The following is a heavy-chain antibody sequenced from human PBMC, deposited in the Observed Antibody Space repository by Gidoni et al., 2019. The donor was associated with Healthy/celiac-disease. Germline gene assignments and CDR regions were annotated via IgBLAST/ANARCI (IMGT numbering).Heavy chain of an antibody. CDR2: IGTAGDT. Sequence: EVQLVESGGGLVQPGGSLRLSCAASGFTFSSYDMHWVRQATGNGLVWVSAIGTAGDTYSPGSVKGRFTISRENAKNSLYLQMNSLSAGDTAVYYCARGNCGGDCYSDAFDIWGQGTMVTVSS. CDR3: ARGNCGGDCYSDAFDI. CDR1: GFTFSSYD. D-gene: IGHD2-21*01. V-gene: IGHV3-13*01. J-gene: IGHJ3*02.